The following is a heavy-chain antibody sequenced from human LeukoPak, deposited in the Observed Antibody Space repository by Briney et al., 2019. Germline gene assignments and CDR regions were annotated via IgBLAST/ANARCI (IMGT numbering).Heavy chain of an antibody. V-gene: IGHV3-11*01. CDR2: ISTSAGTI. Sequence: SGGSLRLSCAASGFTFSDYYMTWIRQAPGKGLEWISYISTSAGTIYYADSVKGRFTISRDNAKNSLYLQIISLRAEDTAVYFCASDAIDSSGFDFDYWGQGTLVTVSS. CDR1: GFTFSDYY. J-gene: IGHJ4*02. CDR3: ASDAIDSSGFDFDY. D-gene: IGHD3-22*01.